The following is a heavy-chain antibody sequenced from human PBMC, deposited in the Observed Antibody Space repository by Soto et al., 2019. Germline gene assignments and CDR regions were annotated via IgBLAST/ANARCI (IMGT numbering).Heavy chain of an antibody. V-gene: IGHV1-18*01. Sequence: ASVKVYFKASGYPFTSYGISLVRQAPGQGLEWIGWISAYNGNTNYAQKLQGRVTMTTDTSTSTAYMELRSLRSDDTAVYYCARDDMTTVNSRYYFDYWGQGTMVTVSS. CDR2: ISAYNGNT. CDR3: ARDDMTTVNSRYYFDY. D-gene: IGHD4-4*01. CDR1: GYPFTSYG. J-gene: IGHJ4*02.